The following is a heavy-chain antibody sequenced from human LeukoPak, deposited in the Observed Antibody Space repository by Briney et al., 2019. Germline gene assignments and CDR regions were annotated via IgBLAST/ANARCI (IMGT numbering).Heavy chain of an antibody. Sequence: SETLSLTCIVSGGSVSSGSYYWSWIRQPPGKGLEWIGYIYYSGSTNYNPSLKSRVTISVDTSKSQFSLKLSSVTAADTAVYYCAMRVEMATIKLLDYWGQGTLVTVSS. D-gene: IGHD5-24*01. J-gene: IGHJ4*02. CDR3: AMRVEMATIKLLDY. V-gene: IGHV4-61*01. CDR2: IYYSGST. CDR1: GGSVSSGSYY.